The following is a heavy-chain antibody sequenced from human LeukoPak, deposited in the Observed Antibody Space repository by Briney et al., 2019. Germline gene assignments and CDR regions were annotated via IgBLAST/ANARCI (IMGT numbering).Heavy chain of an antibody. CDR1: GYTFTSYG. V-gene: IGHV1-69*13. J-gene: IGHJ6*03. CDR2: IIPIFGTA. CDR3: ARRSYCSGGSCYEYYYYMDV. D-gene: IGHD2-15*01. Sequence: SVKVSCKASGYTFTSYGITWVRQAPGQGLEWMGGIIPIFGTANYAQKFQGRVTITADESTSTAYMELSSLRSEDTAVYYCARRSYCSGGSCYEYYYYMDVWGKGTTVTVSS.